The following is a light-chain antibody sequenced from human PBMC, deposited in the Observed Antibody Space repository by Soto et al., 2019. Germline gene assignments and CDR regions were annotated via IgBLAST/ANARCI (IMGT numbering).Light chain of an antibody. CDR1: QSVSNL. Sequence: DIQMTQSPSSLSASVGDRFTITYRASQSVSNLLNWYQQKPGKAPQLLIYTASTWQSGVPPRLSGSGSGTDFALTITSLQPEDLATYYCQQSYSSPPTFGGGTKVDIK. CDR2: TAS. J-gene: IGKJ4*02. V-gene: IGKV1-39*01. CDR3: QQSYSSPPT.